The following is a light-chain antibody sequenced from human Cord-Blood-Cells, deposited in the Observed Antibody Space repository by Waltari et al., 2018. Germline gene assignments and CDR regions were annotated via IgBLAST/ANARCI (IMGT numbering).Light chain of an antibody. CDR3: CSYAGSSTYV. CDR2: EGS. Sequence: QSALTQPASVSGSLGQSITISCTGTSSDVGRYNLVSWYQQHPGKAPKLMIYEGSKRPSGVSNRFSGSKSGNTASLTISGLQAEDEADYYCCSYAGSSTYVFGTGTKVTVL. V-gene: IGLV2-23*01. J-gene: IGLJ1*01. CDR1: SSDVGRYNL.